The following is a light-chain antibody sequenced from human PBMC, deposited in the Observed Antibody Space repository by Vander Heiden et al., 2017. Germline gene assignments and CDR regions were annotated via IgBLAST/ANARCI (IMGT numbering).Light chain of an antibody. J-gene: IGKJ4*01. V-gene: IGKV1-33*01. Sequence: DIQMTQSPSSLSASVGDRVTITCQASQDISNYLNWYQQKPGKAPKLLIYDASNVETGVPSRFSGSGSGTDFTFTISSLQPEDFATYYCQHDDNLPLNFGRGTKVDIK. CDR2: DAS. CDR1: QDISNY. CDR3: QHDDNLPLN.